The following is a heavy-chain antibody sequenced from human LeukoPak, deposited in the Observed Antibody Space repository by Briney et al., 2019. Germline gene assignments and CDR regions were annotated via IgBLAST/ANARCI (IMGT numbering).Heavy chain of an antibody. D-gene: IGHD2-2*01. Sequence: SETLSLTCAVSGGPLRHYYWNWIRQPPGKGLEWIGYIYTNGSTNYNPSLKSRVTISVDTSKNQFSLKLSSVTAADTAVYYCARGEHCSSTSCYPNYYYYYYMDVWGKGTTVTVSS. V-gene: IGHV4-4*09. CDR1: GGPLRHYY. J-gene: IGHJ6*03. CDR3: ARGEHCSSTSCYPNYYYYYYMDV. CDR2: IYTNGST.